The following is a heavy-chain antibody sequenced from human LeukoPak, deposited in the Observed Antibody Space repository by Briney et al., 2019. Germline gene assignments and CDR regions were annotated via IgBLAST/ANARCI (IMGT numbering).Heavy chain of an antibody. CDR2: ISAYNGNT. D-gene: IGHD3-3*01. V-gene: IGHV1-18*01. Sequence: GASVKVSCKASGYTFTSYGISWVRQAPGQGLEWMGWISAYNGNTNYAQKLQGRVTMTTDTSTSTAYMELRSLRSDDTAVYYCARDRNTDFWSGYYTNYFDDWGQGTLVSVSS. CDR1: GYTFTSYG. J-gene: IGHJ4*02. CDR3: ARDRNTDFWSGYYTNYFDD.